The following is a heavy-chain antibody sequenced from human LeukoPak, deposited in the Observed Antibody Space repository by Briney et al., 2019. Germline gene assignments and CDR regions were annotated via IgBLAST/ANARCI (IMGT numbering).Heavy chain of an antibody. CDR1: GGSISSSSYY. Sequence: SETLSLTCTVSGGSISSSSYYWGWIRQPPGKGLEWIGSIYYSGSTYYNPSLKSRVTISVDTSKNQFSLKLSSVTAADTAVYYCARNSWGSSGHFGYWGQGTLVTVSS. CDR2: IYYSGST. D-gene: IGHD3-22*01. CDR3: ARNSWGSSGHFGY. J-gene: IGHJ4*02. V-gene: IGHV4-39*01.